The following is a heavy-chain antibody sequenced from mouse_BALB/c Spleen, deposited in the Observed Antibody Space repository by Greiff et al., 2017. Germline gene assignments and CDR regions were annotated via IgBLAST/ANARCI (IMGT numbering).Heavy chain of an antibody. Sequence: VQLQQSGAELVRPGTSVKVSCKASGYAFTNYLIEWVKQRPGQGLEWIGVINPGSGGTNYNEKFKGKATLTADKSSSTAYMQLSSLTSDDSAVYFCARETTVGAFAYWGQGTLVTVSA. CDR3: ARETTVGAFAY. CDR2: INPGSGGT. J-gene: IGHJ3*01. CDR1: GYAFTNYL. V-gene: IGHV1-54*01. D-gene: IGHD1-1*01.